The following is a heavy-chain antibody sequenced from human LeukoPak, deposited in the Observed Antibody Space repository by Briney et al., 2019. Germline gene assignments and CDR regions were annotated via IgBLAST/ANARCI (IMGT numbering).Heavy chain of an antibody. CDR3: ARDNYYGSGSYHMFAFDI. V-gene: IGHV1-18*01. D-gene: IGHD3-10*01. CDR2: ISAYNGNT. CDR1: GYTFTSYG. Sequence: GASVKVSCKASGYTFTSYGISWVRQAPGQGLEWMGWISAYNGNTNYAQKLQGRVTMTTDTSASTAYMELSSLRSEDTAVYYCARDNYYGSGSYHMFAFDIWGQGTMVAVSS. J-gene: IGHJ3*02.